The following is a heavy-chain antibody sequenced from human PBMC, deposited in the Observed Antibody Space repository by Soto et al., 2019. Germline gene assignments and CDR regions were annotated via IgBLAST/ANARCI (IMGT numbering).Heavy chain of an antibody. CDR1: GGSISSGGYY. Sequence: SETLSLTCTVSGGSISSGGYYWSWIRQHPGKCLEWIGYIYYSGSTYYNPSLKSRVTISVDTSKNQFSLKLSSVTAADTAVYYCARTPLLMNWVDPWGQRTLVTVSS. V-gene: IGHV4-31*03. J-gene: IGHJ5*02. D-gene: IGHD2-8*01. CDR2: IYYSGST. CDR3: ARTPLLMNWVDP.